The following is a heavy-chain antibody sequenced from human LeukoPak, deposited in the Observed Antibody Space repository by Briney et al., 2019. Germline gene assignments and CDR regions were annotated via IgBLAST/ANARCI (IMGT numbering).Heavy chain of an antibody. Sequence: SGPTLVSPPQTLTLTCTCSGCSLSTSGMCVSWIRQPLGKALEWLARIDWDDDKYYSTSLKTRLTISKDTSKNQVVLTMTNMDPVDTATYYCARMNRAFGFQHWGQGTLVTVSS. CDR1: GCSLSTSGMC. CDR2: IDWDDDK. J-gene: IGHJ1*01. D-gene: IGHD1/OR15-1a*01. V-gene: IGHV2-70*11. CDR3: ARMNRAFGFQH.